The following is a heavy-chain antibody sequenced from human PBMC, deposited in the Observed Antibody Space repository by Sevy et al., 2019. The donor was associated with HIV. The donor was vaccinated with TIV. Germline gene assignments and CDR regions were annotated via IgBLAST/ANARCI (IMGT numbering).Heavy chain of an antibody. J-gene: IGHJ4*02. CDR2: IKQDGSEK. V-gene: IGHV3-7*01. CDR3: ARGGSTSWYGGDFDY. D-gene: IGHD6-13*01. CDR1: GFTFSNYW. Sequence: GGSLRLSCAASGFTFSNYWMSWVRQAPGKGLEWVANIKQDGSEKYYVDSVKGRFSISRDNAKSSLYLQMNSLRVEDTAVYYCARGGSTSWYGGDFDYWGQGTLVTVSS.